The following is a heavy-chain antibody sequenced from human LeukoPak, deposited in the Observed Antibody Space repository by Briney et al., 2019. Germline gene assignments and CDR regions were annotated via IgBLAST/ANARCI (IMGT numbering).Heavy chain of an antibody. Sequence: GGSLRLSCAASGFTFSSYSMNWVRQAPEKGLEWVSSISRGGDYIYYADSVKGRFTISRDNAKNSLYLQMNSLRAEDTALYYCASRQLWLDYWGQGTLVTVSS. V-gene: IGHV3-21*04. D-gene: IGHD5-18*01. CDR2: ISRGGDYI. J-gene: IGHJ4*02. CDR1: GFTFSSYS. CDR3: ASRQLWLDY.